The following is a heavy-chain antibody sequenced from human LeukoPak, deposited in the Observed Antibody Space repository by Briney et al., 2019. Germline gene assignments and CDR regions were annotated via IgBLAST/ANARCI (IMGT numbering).Heavy chain of an antibody. J-gene: IGHJ4*02. Sequence: SETLSLTCTVSGGSVSSRSYYWGWIRQPPGKGLEWIGYIYYSGSTNYNPSLKSRVTTSVDTSKNQFSLKLSSVTAADTAVYYCARVLADDYVWGSYRSGFDYWGQGTLVTVSS. V-gene: IGHV4-61*01. CDR1: GGSVSSRSYY. D-gene: IGHD3-16*02. CDR3: ARVLADDYVWGSYRSGFDY. CDR2: IYYSGST.